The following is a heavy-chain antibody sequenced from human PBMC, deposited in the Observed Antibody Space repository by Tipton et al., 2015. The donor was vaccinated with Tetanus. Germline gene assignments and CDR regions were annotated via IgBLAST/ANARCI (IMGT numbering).Heavy chain of an antibody. Sequence: SLRLSCAASGFIFSNYAVNWVRQAPGKGLEWVSAISASGGSTHYADSVTGRFTISRDNSNNTLYLQMNSLRAEDSAVYYCAKGYYDFWSGYPPRGLDPWGQGTLVTVSS. CDR3: AKGYYDFWSGYPPRGLDP. D-gene: IGHD3-3*01. CDR2: ISASGGST. J-gene: IGHJ5*02. V-gene: IGHV3-23*01. CDR1: GFIFSNYA.